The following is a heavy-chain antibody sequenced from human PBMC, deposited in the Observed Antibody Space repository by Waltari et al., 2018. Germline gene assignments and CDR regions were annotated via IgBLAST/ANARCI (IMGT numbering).Heavy chain of an antibody. CDR3: VRHRTTYPLEIDY. V-gene: IGHV5-10-1*01. CDR1: GYSFTSHG. CDR2: IDPSDSFR. J-gene: IGHJ4*02. Sequence: EVQLVQSGAEVKKPEESLRISCEGSGYSFTSHGTSWVRQMPGKGLAWVGGIDPSDSFRNYGPAFEGHVTISVDQSLRTAYLQWDSLKASDTAIYYCVRHRTTYPLEIDYWGQGTLVTVSS. D-gene: IGHD2-2*01.